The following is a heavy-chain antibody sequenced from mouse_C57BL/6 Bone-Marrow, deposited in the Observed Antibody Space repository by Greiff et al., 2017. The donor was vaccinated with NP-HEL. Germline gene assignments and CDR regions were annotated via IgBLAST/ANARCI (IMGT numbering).Heavy chain of an antibody. CDR2: IRNKANGYTT. CDR3: ARSPITTVVPYYFDY. V-gene: IGHV7-3*01. CDR1: GFTFTDYY. J-gene: IGHJ2*01. D-gene: IGHD1-1*01. Sequence: EVMLVESGGGLVQPGGSLSLSCAASGFTFTDYYMSWVRQPPGTALEWLGFIRNKANGYTTEYSASVKGRFTISRDNSQSILYLQMNALRAEDSATYYCARSPITTVVPYYFDYWGQGTTLTVSS.